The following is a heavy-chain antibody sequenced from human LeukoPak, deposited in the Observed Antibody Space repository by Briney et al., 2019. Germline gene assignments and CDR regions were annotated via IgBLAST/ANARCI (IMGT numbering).Heavy chain of an antibody. Sequence: ASVKVSCKTSGYSFTAFYIHWVRQAPGQGLEWMGWIHPRRGDTNYAQKFQGRVTMTRDTSISTAYLDLSSLRSDDTAVYYCARGVVITTPFDYWGQGTLVTVSS. D-gene: IGHD3-22*01. J-gene: IGHJ4*02. CDR3: ARGVVITTPFDY. CDR1: GYSFTAFY. V-gene: IGHV1-2*02. CDR2: IHPRRGDT.